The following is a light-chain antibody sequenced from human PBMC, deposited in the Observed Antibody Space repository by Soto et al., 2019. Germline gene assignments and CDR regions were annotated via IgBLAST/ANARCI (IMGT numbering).Light chain of an antibody. Sequence: QSALTQPASVSGSPRQSITISCTETSSDVGTYNYVSWYQHHPGKAPKLIIYEVSNRPSGVSNRFSGSKSGSTASLTISGLQAEDEADYHCTSYTRDTALVFGTGTKVTVL. J-gene: IGLJ1*01. CDR3: TSYTRDTALV. V-gene: IGLV2-14*01. CDR1: SSDVGTYNY. CDR2: EVS.